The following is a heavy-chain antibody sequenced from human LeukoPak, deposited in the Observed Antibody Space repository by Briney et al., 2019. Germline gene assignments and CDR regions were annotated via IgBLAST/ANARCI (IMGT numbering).Heavy chain of an antibody. J-gene: IGHJ4*02. D-gene: IGHD4-17*01. Sequence: GGPLRLSCAASGFTFSSYAMNWVRQAPGKGLEWVSAISGSGAGAYYADSVKGRFTISRDNSKNTLYLQMNSLRAEDTAVYYCAKEVSRVTTFYFDYWGQGTLVTVSS. V-gene: IGHV3-23*01. CDR3: AKEVSRVTTFYFDY. CDR2: ISGSGAGA. CDR1: GFTFSSYA.